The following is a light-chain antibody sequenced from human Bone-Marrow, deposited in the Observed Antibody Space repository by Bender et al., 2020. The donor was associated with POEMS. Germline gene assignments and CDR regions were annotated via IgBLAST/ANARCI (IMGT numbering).Light chain of an antibody. CDR3: QVWDFDSDHVV. J-gene: IGLJ2*01. V-gene: IGLV3-21*03. Sequence: SYVVTQPPSVSVAPGKTASITCGGNNIGDKHVHWYQQRPGQAPVLVVYDDSDRPSGIPERFSGSNSGNTATLTISRVEAGDEADYYCQVWDFDSDHVVFAGGTKLTVL. CDR1: NIGDKH. CDR2: DDS.